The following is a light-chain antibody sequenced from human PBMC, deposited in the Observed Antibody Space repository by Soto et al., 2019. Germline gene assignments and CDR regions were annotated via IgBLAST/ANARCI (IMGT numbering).Light chain of an antibody. CDR2: DVS. Sequence: QSVLTQPASVSGSPGQSITISCTGTSSDVGGYNYVSWYQQHPGKAPKLIIYDVSSRPSGVSNRFSGSKSANTASLTIFGLQAVDEADYFCSSYTDFSLYVFGTGTKVTVL. CDR3: SSYTDFSLYV. J-gene: IGLJ1*01. V-gene: IGLV2-14*01. CDR1: SSDVGGYNY.